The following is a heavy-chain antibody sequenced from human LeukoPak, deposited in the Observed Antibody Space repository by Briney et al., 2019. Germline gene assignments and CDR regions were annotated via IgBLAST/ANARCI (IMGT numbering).Heavy chain of an antibody. CDR1: GFTVSSNY. D-gene: IGHD3-10*01. CDR2: IYSGGST. J-gene: IGHJ4*02. V-gene: IGHV3-53*04. Sequence: GGSLRLSCAASGFTVSSNYMSWVRQAPGKGLEWVSVIYSGGSTYYADSVKGRFTISRHNSKNTLYLQMGSLRAEDMAVYYCARDRRYYGSGSPCFDYWGQGTLVTVSS. CDR3: ARDRRYYGSGSPCFDY.